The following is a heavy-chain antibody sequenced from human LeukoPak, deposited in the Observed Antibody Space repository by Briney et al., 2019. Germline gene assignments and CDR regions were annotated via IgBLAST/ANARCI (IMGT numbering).Heavy chain of an antibody. Sequence: ASVKVSCKASGYTFTSYDINWVRQATGHGLEWMGWMNPNSGNTGYAQKFQGRVTMTRNTSISTAYMELSSLRSEDTAVYYCARGQGVYGDYYSRGMDVWGQGTTVTVSS. J-gene: IGHJ6*02. CDR1: GYTFTSYD. CDR2: MNPNSGNT. V-gene: IGHV1-8*01. D-gene: IGHD4-17*01. CDR3: ARGQGVYGDYYSRGMDV.